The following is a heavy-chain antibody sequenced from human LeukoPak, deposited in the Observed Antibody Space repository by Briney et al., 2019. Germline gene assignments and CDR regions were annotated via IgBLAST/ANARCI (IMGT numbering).Heavy chain of an antibody. CDR3: AKSRLSGINDAFDI. Sequence: GGSLRLSCAASGFTFSNFGISWVRQAPGKGLEWVSAISDSGDSTYYADSVKGRFTVSRDNSKNTLYLQMNSLRAEDTAIYYCAKSRLSGINDAFDIWGQGTMVTVSS. D-gene: IGHD3-3*01. CDR1: GFTFSNFG. CDR2: ISDSGDST. J-gene: IGHJ3*02. V-gene: IGHV3-23*01.